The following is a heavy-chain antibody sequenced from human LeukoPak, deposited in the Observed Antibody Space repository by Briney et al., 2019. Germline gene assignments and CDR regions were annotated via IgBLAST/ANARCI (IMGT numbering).Heavy chain of an antibody. D-gene: IGHD3-16*01. CDR1: GFTITDNY. Sequence: GGSLGLSCAASGFTITDNYMTWVRQAPTEGLQWVSGIFAGGVPSYAASVKDRFIISKDNSKNTLYLQMNNLRADDTAVYYCTRGRLNAAGWYFDLWGRGALVTVPS. J-gene: IGHJ2*01. V-gene: IGHV3-53*01. CDR2: IFAGGVP. CDR3: TRGRLNAAGWYFDL.